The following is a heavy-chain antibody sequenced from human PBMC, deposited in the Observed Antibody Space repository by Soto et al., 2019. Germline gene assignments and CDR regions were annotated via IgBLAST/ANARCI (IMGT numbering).Heavy chain of an antibody. CDR3: TTEWMARGDWGY. V-gene: IGHV3-15*01. J-gene: IGHJ4*02. CDR1: GFTFSNAL. CDR2: IKSKTDGGTT. D-gene: IGHD3-10*01. Sequence: EVQLVESGGGLVQPGGSLRLSCAASGFTFSNALMSWVRQAPGTGLEWVGRIKSKTDGGTTDYAAPVKGRFTISRDDSQNTLYLQMNSLKTEDTGVYFCTTEWMARGDWGYWGQGTLVTVPA.